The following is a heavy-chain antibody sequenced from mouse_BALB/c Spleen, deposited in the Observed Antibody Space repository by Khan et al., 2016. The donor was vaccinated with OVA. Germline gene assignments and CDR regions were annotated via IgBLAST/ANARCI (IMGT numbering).Heavy chain of an antibody. Sequence: QVQLQQSGPGLVRPSQTLSITCTVSGFSLTTYGVHWVRQSPGKGLEWLGVIRSGGNTDYTAAFISRLSIPKDNSKSQVFFKMHSLQADDTAMYYCARNSYMYDFTYWGQGTLVTVSA. V-gene: IGHV2-2*01. J-gene: IGHJ3*01. D-gene: IGHD2-14*01. CDR1: GFSLTTYG. CDR3: ARNSYMYDFTY. CDR2: IRSGGNT.